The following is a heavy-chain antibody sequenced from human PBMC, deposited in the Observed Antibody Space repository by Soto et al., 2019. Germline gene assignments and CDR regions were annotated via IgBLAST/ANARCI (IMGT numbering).Heavy chain of an antibody. CDR3: ARVSRELLDI. CDR1: GGSVSGGISY. V-gene: IGHV4-61*01. CDR2: IYYSGIT. D-gene: IGHD1-7*01. J-gene: IGHJ3*02. Sequence: SETLSLTCSVSGGSVSGGISYWIVIRQPPGKVLEWIGYIYYSGITNYNPSLKSRVTISVDTSKNQFSLKLSSVTAADTAVYYCARVSRELLDIWGQGTMVTVSS.